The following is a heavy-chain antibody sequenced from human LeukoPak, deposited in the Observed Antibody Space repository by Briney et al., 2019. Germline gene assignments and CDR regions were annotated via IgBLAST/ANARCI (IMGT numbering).Heavy chain of an antibody. CDR3: ARQHYDFWLPADY. D-gene: IGHD3-3*01. CDR1: GFSFSSHE. V-gene: IGHV3-48*03. CDR2: ISSSGSTI. J-gene: IGHJ4*02. Sequence: GGSLRLSWAASGFSFSSHEMNWVRQAPGKGLEWVSYISSSGSTINYADSVKGRFTISRDNAKNSLYLQMNSLRAEDTAVYYCARQHYDFWLPADYWGQGTLVTVSS.